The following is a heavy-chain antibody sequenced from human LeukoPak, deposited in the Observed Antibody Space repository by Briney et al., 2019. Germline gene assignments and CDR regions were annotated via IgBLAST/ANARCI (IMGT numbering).Heavy chain of an antibody. J-gene: IGHJ3*02. V-gene: IGHV4-39*07. CDR1: GGSISSSSYY. CDR3: ASCHGIPEGAFDI. D-gene: IGHD2-21*01. CDR2: IYYSGST. Sequence: PSETLSLTCTVSGGSISSSSYYWGWIRQPPGKGLEWIGSIYYSGSTYYNPSLKSRVTISVDTSKNQFSLKLSSVTAADTAVYYCASCHGIPEGAFDIWGQGTMVTVSS.